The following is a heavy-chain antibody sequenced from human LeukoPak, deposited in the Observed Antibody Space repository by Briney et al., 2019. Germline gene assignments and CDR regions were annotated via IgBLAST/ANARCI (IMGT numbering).Heavy chain of an antibody. CDR2: IYPGDSES. V-gene: IGHV5-51*01. J-gene: IGHJ3*02. Sequence: GESLKISCKGSGYSFTSYWIAWVRQMPGKGLEWMGIIYPGDSESTYSPSFQGQVTISADKSISTAYLQWSSLKASDTAMYYCARHKQRIWGGHAFDIWGQGTMVTVSS. D-gene: IGHD7-27*01. CDR3: ARHKQRIWGGHAFDI. CDR1: GYSFTSYW.